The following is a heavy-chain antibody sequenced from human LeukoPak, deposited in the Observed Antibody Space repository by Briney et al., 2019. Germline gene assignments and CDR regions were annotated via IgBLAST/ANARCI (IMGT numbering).Heavy chain of an antibody. J-gene: IGHJ4*02. CDR1: GYSFTTYW. CDR3: ARSYCSSTSCSQFDY. D-gene: IGHD2-2*01. Sequence: GESLKISCKGSGYSFTTYWIGWVRHMPGKGLEWMGVIYPGDSDTRYSPSFQGQVTISVDKSISTAYLQWSSLKASDTAMYYCARSYCSSTSCSQFDYWGQGTLVTVSS. V-gene: IGHV5-51*01. CDR2: IYPGDSDT.